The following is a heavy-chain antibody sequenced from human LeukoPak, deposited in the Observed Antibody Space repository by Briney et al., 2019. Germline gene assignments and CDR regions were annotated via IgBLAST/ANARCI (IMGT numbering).Heavy chain of an antibody. CDR2: IKEDGSEK. CDR3: ARDRTYIAAAGRENYFDY. CDR1: GFTFSNYW. J-gene: IGHJ4*02. Sequence: PGGSLRLSCAASGFTFSNYWMTWVRQAPGKGLEWVANIKEDGSEKYYVDSVKGRFTISRDNAKKSLYLQMNSLRAADTAVYYCARDRTYIAAAGRENYFDYWGQGTLVTVSS. V-gene: IGHV3-7*01. D-gene: IGHD6-13*01.